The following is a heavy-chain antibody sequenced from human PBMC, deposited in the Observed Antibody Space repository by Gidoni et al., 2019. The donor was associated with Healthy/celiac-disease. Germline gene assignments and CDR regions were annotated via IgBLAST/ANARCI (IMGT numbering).Heavy chain of an antibody. V-gene: IGHV4-34*01. CDR2: INHSGST. D-gene: IGHD6-6*01. Sequence: QVQLQQWGAGLEKPSETLSLTCAVCGGSFSGYYWSGIRQPPGKGLEWLGEINHSGSTNYNPSLKSRVTISVDTSTNQFSLQLRSFTAADTAVYYCARGPAWGSSPYYFDYWGQGPLVTVSS. J-gene: IGHJ4*02. CDR3: ARGPAWGSSPYYFDY. CDR1: GGSFSGYY.